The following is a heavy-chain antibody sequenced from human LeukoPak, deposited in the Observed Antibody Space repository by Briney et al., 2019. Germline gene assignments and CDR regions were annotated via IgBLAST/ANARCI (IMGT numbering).Heavy chain of an antibody. J-gene: IGHJ3*02. CDR3: ARWDPGRWYCSGGSCPGAFDI. CDR1: GFTVSSNY. V-gene: IGHV3-21*01. Sequence: GGSLRLSCAASGFTVSSNYMSWVRQAPGKGLEWVSSISSSSSYIYYADSVKGRFTISRDNAKNSLYLQMNSLRAEDTAVYYCARWDPGRWYCSGGSCPGAFDIWGQGTMVTVSS. CDR2: ISSSSSYI. D-gene: IGHD2-15*01.